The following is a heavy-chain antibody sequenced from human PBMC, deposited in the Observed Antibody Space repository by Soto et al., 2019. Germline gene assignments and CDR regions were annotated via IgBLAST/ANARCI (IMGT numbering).Heavy chain of an antibody. Sequence: PGGSLRLSCAASGFTFSSYAMSWIRQAPGKGLEWVSYISSSGSTIYYADSVKGRFTISRDNAKNSLYLQMNSLRAEDTAVYYCAGVATIDFQFDYWGQGTLVTVSS. CDR1: GFTFSSYA. D-gene: IGHD5-12*01. V-gene: IGHV3-11*01. CDR2: ISSSGSTI. CDR3: AGVATIDFQFDY. J-gene: IGHJ4*02.